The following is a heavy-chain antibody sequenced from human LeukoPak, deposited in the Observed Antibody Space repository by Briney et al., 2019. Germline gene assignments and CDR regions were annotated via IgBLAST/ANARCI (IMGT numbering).Heavy chain of an antibody. CDR2: IYYSGST. CDR1: GGSISSYY. Sequence: SETLSLTCTVSGGSISSYYWIWIRQPPGKGLEWIGYIYYSGSTNYNPSLKSRVTISVDTSKNQFSLKLSSVTAADTAVYYCARGVGATFGWGQGTLVTVSS. D-gene: IGHD1-26*01. V-gene: IGHV4-59*01. J-gene: IGHJ4*02. CDR3: ARGVGATFG.